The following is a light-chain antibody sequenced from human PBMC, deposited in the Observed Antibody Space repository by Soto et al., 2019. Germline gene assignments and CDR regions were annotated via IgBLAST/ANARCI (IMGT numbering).Light chain of an antibody. CDR1: SSDIGGYNH. V-gene: IGLV2-14*03. Sequence: QSVLTQPTSVSGSPGQSITISCTGVSSDIGGYNHVSWYQQHPGNVPRLIIYDVDNRPLGISNRLSGSQSGNTASLSTSGLQAEDEADYYCFAYTARTTLSWVFGGGTKVTVL. CDR2: DVD. CDR3: FAYTARTTLSWV. J-gene: IGLJ3*02.